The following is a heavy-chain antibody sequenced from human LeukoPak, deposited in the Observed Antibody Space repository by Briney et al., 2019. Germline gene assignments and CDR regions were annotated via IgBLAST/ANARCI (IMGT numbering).Heavy chain of an antibody. CDR3: AKGSRYYDSSGYYPFDY. D-gene: IGHD3-22*01. V-gene: IGHV3-33*06. J-gene: IGHJ4*02. Sequence: PGRSLRLSCAASGFTFSSYGMHWVRQAPGKGLEWVAVIWYDGSNKYYADSVKGRFTISRDNSKNTLYLQMNSLRAEDTAVYYCAKGSRYYDSSGYYPFDYWGQGTLVTVSS. CDR2: IWYDGSNK. CDR1: GFTFSSYG.